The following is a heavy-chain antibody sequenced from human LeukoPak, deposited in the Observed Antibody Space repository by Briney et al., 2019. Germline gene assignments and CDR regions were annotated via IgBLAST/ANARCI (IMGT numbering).Heavy chain of an antibody. Sequence: PSETLSLTCAVYGGSFSGYYWSWIRQPPGKGLEWIGEINHSGSTNYNPSLKSRVTISVDTSKNQFSLKLSSVTAADTAVYYCARDSDCSSTSCYMVYYYYGMDVWGQGTTVTVSS. D-gene: IGHD2-2*02. J-gene: IGHJ6*02. CDR1: GGSFSGYY. CDR3: ARDSDCSSTSCYMVYYYYGMDV. V-gene: IGHV4-34*01. CDR2: INHSGST.